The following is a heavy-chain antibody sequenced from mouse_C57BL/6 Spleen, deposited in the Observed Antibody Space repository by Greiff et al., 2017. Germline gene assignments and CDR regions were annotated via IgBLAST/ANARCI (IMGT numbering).Heavy chain of an antibody. CDR3: VRRGDGTRDAMDY. D-gene: IGHD3-3*01. CDR1: GFSFNTYA. J-gene: IGHJ4*01. CDR2: IRSKSNNYAT. Sequence: EVKVEESGGGLVQPKGSLKLSCAASGFSFNTYAMNWVRQAPGKGLEWVARIRSKSNNYATYYADSVKDRFTISRDDSESMLYLQMNNLKTEDTAMYYCVRRGDGTRDAMDYWGQGTSVTVSS. V-gene: IGHV10-1*01.